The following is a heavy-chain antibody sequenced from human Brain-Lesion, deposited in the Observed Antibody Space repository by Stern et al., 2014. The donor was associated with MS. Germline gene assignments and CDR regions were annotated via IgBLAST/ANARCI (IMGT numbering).Heavy chain of an antibody. CDR1: GYTFTGYY. CDR2: INPKRGGT. V-gene: IGHV1-2*04. Sequence: QVQLVQSGAEVKKPGASVKVSCKASGYTFTGYYMHWVRQAPGQGLEWMGWINPKRGGTNYAQKFQGWVTVTRDTSINTAYMELSRLRSDDTAVYYCATYYYDSTGYNDFWGQGTLVTVSS. J-gene: IGHJ4*02. D-gene: IGHD3-22*01. CDR3: ATYYYDSTGYNDF.